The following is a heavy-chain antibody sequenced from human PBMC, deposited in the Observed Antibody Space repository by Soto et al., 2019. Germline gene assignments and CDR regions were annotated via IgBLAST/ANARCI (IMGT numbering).Heavy chain of an antibody. V-gene: IGHV3-30-3*01. CDR2: ISYDGSNK. Sequence: GGSLRLSCAASGFTFSSYAMHWVRQAPGKGLEWVAVISYDGSNKYYADSVKGRFTISRDNSKNTLYLQMNSLRVEDTALYYCVRKYPGTRPFDYWGQGTLVTVSS. J-gene: IGHJ4*01. D-gene: IGHD2-2*01. CDR3: VRKYPGTRPFDY. CDR1: GFTFSSYA.